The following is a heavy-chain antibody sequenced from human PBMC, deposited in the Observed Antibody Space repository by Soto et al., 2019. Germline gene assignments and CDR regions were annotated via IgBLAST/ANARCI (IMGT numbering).Heavy chain of an antibody. CDR1: GFSFSGFS. CDR2: IDLSGTTT. CDR3: ARYIPGVRYYGMDV. D-gene: IGHD2-2*01. Sequence: PGGSLRLSSAASGFSFSGFSMSWVRQAPGKGLEWVSFIDLSGTTTYYSDSVKGRFTIARDNSGNTLSLEMYSLRAEDTAVYYCARYIPGVRYYGMDVWGQGTTVTVSS. V-gene: IGHV3-23*05. J-gene: IGHJ6*02.